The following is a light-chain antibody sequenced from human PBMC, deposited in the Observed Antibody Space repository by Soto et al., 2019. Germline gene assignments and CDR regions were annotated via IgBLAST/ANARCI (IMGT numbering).Light chain of an antibody. CDR2: GVS. V-gene: IGLV2-14*01. Sequence: QSVLTQPASVSGSPGQSITISCTGTSSDVGGYNYVSWYQQHPGKAPKLMIYGVSNRPSGVSNRFSGSKSGNTASLTISGLQAEDDGDYYCSSYASSSSLRVFGGGTKLTVL. CDR1: SSDVGGYNY. CDR3: SSYASSSSLRV. J-gene: IGLJ3*02.